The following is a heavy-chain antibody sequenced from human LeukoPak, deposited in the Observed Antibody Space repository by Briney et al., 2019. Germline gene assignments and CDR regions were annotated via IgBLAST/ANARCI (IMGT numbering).Heavy chain of an antibody. CDR2: IYYSGST. D-gene: IGHD6-19*01. CDR1: GGSISSSSYY. V-gene: IGHV4-39*07. J-gene: IGHJ4*02. Sequence: SETLSLTCTVSGGSISSSSYYWGWIRQPRGKGLEWIGSIYYSGSTYYNPSLKSRVTISVDTSKNQFSLKLSSVTAADTAVYYCARVYSSGWGYYFDYWGQGTLVTVSS. CDR3: ARVYSSGWGYYFDY.